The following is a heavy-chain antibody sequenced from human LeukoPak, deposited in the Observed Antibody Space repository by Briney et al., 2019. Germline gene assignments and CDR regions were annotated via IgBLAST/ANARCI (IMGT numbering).Heavy chain of an antibody. CDR1: GGSFSGYY. CDR3: ARGAAGASYDSSGYYYFDY. J-gene: IGHJ4*02. CDR2: INHSGST. Sequence: SETLSLTCAVYGGSFSGYYWSWIRQPPGKGLEWIGEINHSGSTNYNPSLESRVTISVDTSKNQFSLKLSSVTAADTAVYYCARGAAGASYDSSGYYYFDYWGQGTLVTVSS. V-gene: IGHV4-34*01. D-gene: IGHD3-22*01.